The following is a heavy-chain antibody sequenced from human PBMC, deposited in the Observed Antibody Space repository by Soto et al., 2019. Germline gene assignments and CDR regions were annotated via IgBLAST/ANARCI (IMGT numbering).Heavy chain of an antibody. D-gene: IGHD3-10*01. CDR3: TNSRGLSRADS. V-gene: IGHV4-39*03. CDR1: CGSISRSSYY. CDR2: FHESGPT. Sequence: SETLSLTCIVSCGSISRSSYYWGWIRQPPGKGLGWLVCFHESGPTYYRPSLKSRLAISVDMSKSQVSLSLTSVTAADTARYYCTNSRGLSRADSWGRGILVTVSS. J-gene: IGHJ5*01.